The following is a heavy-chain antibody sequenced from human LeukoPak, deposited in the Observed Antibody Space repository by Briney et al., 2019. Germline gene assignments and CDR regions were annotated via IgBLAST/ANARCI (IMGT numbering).Heavy chain of an antibody. CDR1: GFTFSSYW. V-gene: IGHV3-7*01. Sequence: GGSLRLSCAASGFTFSSYWMSWVRQAPGKELEWVANIKQDGSEKYYVDSVKGRFTISRDNAKNSLYLQMNSLRAEDTAVYYCARDQQWPETYFDYWGQGTLVTVSS. CDR3: ARDQQWPETYFDY. D-gene: IGHD6-19*01. CDR2: IKQDGSEK. J-gene: IGHJ4*02.